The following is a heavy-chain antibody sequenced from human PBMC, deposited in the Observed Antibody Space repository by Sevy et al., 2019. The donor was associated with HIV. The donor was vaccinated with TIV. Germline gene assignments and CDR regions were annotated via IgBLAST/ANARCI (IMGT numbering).Heavy chain of an antibody. CDR2: IGWNSGSI. CDR1: GFTFDDYA. D-gene: IGHD2-2*01. V-gene: IGHV3-9*03. Sequence: GGSLRLSCAASGFTFDDYAMHWVRQAPGKGLEWVSGIGWNSGSIGYLDSVKGRFTISGDNAKKSLYLQMNSLRVEDMALYYCTKGYCSSTSCPIDFWGQGSLVTVSS. J-gene: IGHJ4*02. CDR3: TKGYCSSTSCPIDF.